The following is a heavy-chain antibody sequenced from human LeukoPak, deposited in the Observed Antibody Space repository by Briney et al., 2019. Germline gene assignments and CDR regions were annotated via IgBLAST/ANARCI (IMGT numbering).Heavy chain of an antibody. CDR3: AKDRRGGYGDYWPKDAFDI. Sequence: GGSLRLSCAASGFTFSSYAMSWVRQAPGKGLEWVSAISGSGGSTYYADSVKGRFTISRDNSKNTLYLQMNSLRAEDTAVYYCAKDRRGGYGDYWPKDAFDIWGQGTMVTVSS. D-gene: IGHD4-17*01. CDR1: GFTFSSYA. V-gene: IGHV3-23*01. J-gene: IGHJ3*02. CDR2: ISGSGGST.